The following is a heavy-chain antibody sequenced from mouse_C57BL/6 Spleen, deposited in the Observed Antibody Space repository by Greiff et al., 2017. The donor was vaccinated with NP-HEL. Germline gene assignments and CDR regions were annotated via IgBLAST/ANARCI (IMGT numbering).Heavy chain of an antibody. CDR2: IDPETGGT. CDR3: TRGAYGNYGEY. V-gene: IGHV1-15*01. J-gene: IGHJ2*01. D-gene: IGHD2-1*01. CDR1: GYTFTDYE. Sequence: QVQLQQSGAELVRPGASVTLSCKASGYTFTDYEMHWVKQTPVHGLEWIGAIDPETGGTAYNQKFKGKAILTADKSSSTAYMELRSLTSEATAVYYCTRGAYGNYGEYWGQGTTLTVSS.